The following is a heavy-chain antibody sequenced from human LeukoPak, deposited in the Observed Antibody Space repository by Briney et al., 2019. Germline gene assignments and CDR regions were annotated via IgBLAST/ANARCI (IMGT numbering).Heavy chain of an antibody. J-gene: IGHJ3*02. CDR3: ARLGRTARDAFDI. Sequence: SETLSLTCTVSGGSISSSSYYWGWIRQPPGKGLEWIGSIYYSGSTYYNPSLKSRVTISVDTSKNQFSLKLSSVTAADTAVYYCARLGRTARDAFDIWGQGTMVTVSS. CDR1: GGSISSSSYY. V-gene: IGHV4-39*01. CDR2: IYYSGST. D-gene: IGHD3-10*01.